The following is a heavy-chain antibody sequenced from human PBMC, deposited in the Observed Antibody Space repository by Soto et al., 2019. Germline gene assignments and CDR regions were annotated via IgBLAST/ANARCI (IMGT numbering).Heavy chain of an antibody. D-gene: IGHD3-10*01. CDR2: LSGSGGTT. CDR1: GFTFSTYA. CDR3: AKQRAGYGSGSDTFYFDF. J-gene: IGHJ4*02. V-gene: IGHV3-23*01. Sequence: GGSLRLSCSTSGFTFSTYAMNWVRQAPGKGLEWVSALSGSGGTTYYADSVRGRFAISRDNSKNTLFLQMSSLRAEDTALYYCAKQRAGYGSGSDTFYFDFWGQGTLVTVSS.